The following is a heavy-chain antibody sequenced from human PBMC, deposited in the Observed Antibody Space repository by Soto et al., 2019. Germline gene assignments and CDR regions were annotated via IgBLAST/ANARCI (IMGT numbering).Heavy chain of an antibody. V-gene: IGHV3-30*18. CDR2: ISHDGTQS. CDR3: AKDWGSGGWINWFDS. D-gene: IGHD6-19*01. Sequence: QVQLVESGGGVVQPGRSLRLSRAASGFTLSSIGMHWVRQAPGKGLEWVAMISHDGTQSHYVDPVKGRFSISRDSSKNTLYLQMNSLRAEDTAVYFCAKDWGSGGWINWFDSWGQGTLVTVSS. J-gene: IGHJ5*01. CDR1: GFTLSSIG.